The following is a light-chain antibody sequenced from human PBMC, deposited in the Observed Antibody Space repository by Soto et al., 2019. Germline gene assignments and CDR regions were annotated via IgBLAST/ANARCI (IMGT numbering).Light chain of an antibody. CDR1: QSVSSK. J-gene: IGKJ1*01. V-gene: IGKV3-15*01. CDR3: QQYGSSPET. Sequence: EIVMTQSPATLSVSPGERATLSCRASQSVSSKLAGYQQKPGQAPRLLIYGASTRATGIPARFSGSGSGTEFTLIISSLQSEDSAVYYCQQYGSSPETFGQGTKVDIK. CDR2: GAS.